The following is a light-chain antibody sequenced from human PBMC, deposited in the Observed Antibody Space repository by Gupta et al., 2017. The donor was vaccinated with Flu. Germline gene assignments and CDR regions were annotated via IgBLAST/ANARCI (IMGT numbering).Light chain of an antibody. V-gene: IGKV1-5*03. CDR2: KAS. CDR1: QSVSGW. CDR3: QQYNGSPT. Sequence: DIQMTQSPSTLSASVGDRVTITCRASQSVSGWLAWYQQKPGKAPQLLIYKASNLENGVPSRFSGGGSGTEFTLTISSLQPDDFATYYCQQYNGSPTFGGGTKVEIK. J-gene: IGKJ4*01.